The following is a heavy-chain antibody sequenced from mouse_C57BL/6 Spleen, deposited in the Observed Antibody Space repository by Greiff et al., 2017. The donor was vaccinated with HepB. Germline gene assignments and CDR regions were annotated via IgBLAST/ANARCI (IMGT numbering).Heavy chain of an antibody. Sequence: EVQLQQSGPGLVKPSQSLSLTCSVPGYSITSGYYWNWIRQFPGNKLEWMGYISYDGSNNYNPSLKNRISITRDTSKNQFFLKLNSVTTEDTATYYCAREDGNYVFDYWGQGTTLTVSS. V-gene: IGHV3-6*01. CDR2: ISYDGSN. D-gene: IGHD2-1*01. CDR3: AREDGNYVFDY. J-gene: IGHJ2*01. CDR1: GYSITSGYY.